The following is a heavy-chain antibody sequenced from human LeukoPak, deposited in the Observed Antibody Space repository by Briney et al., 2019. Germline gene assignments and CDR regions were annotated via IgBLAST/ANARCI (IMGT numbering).Heavy chain of an antibody. V-gene: IGHV4-59*01. Sequence: PSETLSLTCTASGCSISSYYWSWIRQPPGKGLEWIGYIYYSGSTNYNPSLKSRVTISVDTSKNRFSLKLSSVTAADTAVYYCAGITMVRGESATLDYWGQGTLVTVSS. CDR2: IYYSGST. J-gene: IGHJ4*02. CDR3: AGITMVRGESATLDY. CDR1: GCSISSYY. D-gene: IGHD3-10*01.